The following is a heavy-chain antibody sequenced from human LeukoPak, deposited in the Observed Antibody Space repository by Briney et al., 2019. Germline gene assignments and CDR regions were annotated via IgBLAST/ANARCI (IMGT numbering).Heavy chain of an antibody. D-gene: IGHD3-10*01. CDR2: IYYSGST. Sequence: PSETLSLTCTVSVGSISSSSYYWGWIRQPPGKGLEWIGSIYYSGSTYYNPSLKSRVPLPVDTSKNQFSLKLSSVTAADTAVYYCASRVRVHDYADYWGQGTLVTVSS. V-gene: IGHV4-39*01. J-gene: IGHJ4*02. CDR1: VGSISSSSYY. CDR3: ASRVRVHDYADY.